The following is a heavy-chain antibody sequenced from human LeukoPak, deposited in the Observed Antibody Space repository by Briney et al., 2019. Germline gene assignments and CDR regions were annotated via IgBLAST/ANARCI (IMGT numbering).Heavy chain of an antibody. CDR1: GGSFSGYY. D-gene: IGHD2-2*01. Sequence: SETLSLTCAVYGGSFSGYYWSWIRQPPGKGLEWIGEINHSGSTNYNPSLKSRVPISVDTSKNQFSLKLSSVTAADTAVYYCARGSVNYCSSTSCSGAFDIWGQGTMVTVSS. CDR2: INHSGST. CDR3: ARGSVNYCSSTSCSGAFDI. J-gene: IGHJ3*02. V-gene: IGHV4-34*01.